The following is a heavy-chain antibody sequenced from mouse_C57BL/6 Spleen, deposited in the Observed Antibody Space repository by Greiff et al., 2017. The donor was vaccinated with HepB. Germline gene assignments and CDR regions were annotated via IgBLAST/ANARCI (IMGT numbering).Heavy chain of an antibody. Sequence: VQRVESGAELAKPGASVKLSCKASGYTFTSYWMHWVKQRPGQGLEWIGYINPSSGYTKYNQKFKDKATLTADKSSSTAYMQLSSLTYEDSAVYYCARNPITTRYFDVWGTGTTVTVSS. CDR1: GYTFTSYW. CDR2: INPSSGYT. V-gene: IGHV1-7*01. D-gene: IGHD2-4*01. CDR3: ARNPITTRYFDV. J-gene: IGHJ1*03.